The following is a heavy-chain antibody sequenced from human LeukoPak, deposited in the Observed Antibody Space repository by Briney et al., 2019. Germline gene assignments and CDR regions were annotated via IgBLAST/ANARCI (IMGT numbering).Heavy chain of an antibody. J-gene: IGHJ4*02. CDR1: GFTFSSYD. V-gene: IGHV3-13*01. CDR2: IGTAGDT. CDR3: ARVRSSGFDY. D-gene: IGHD3-22*01. Sequence: GGSLRLSCAASGFTFSSYDMHWVRQATGRGLEWVSAIGTAGDTHYPGSVKGRFTISRENAKNSLYLQMNSLRAEDTAVYYCARVRSSGFDYWGQGTLVTVSS.